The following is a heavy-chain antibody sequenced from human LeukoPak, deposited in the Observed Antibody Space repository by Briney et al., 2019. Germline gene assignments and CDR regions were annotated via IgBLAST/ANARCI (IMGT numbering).Heavy chain of an antibody. D-gene: IGHD2-21*01. CDR2: ISSSVSTI. Sequence: GGSLRLSCAASAFTFSGYDMNWVRQAPGKGLEWVSYISSSVSTIDYAESLKGRFTISRDNAKNSLYLQMNSLRAEDTALYYCARVLPYSHALDVWGQGTTVTVS. CDR3: ARVLPYSHALDV. CDR1: AFTFSGYD. J-gene: IGHJ6*02. V-gene: IGHV3-48*03.